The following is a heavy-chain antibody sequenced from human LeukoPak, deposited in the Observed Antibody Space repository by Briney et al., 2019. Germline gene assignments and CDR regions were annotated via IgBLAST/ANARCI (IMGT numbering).Heavy chain of an antibody. CDR1: GGSTSSSSYY. D-gene: IGHD3-22*01. CDR3: ARAIPRYYDSSGYQYFQH. CDR2: IYYSGST. V-gene: IGHV4-39*07. Sequence: SETLSLTCTVSGGSTSSSSYYWGWIRQPPGKGLEWIGSIYYSGSTYYNPSLKSRVTISVDTSKNQFSLKLSSVTAADTAVYYCARAIPRYYDSSGYQYFQHWGQGTLVSVSS. J-gene: IGHJ1*01.